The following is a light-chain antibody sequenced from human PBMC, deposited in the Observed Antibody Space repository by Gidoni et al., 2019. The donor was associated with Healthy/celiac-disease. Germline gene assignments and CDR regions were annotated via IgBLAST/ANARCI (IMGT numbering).Light chain of an antibody. J-gene: IGKJ1*01. V-gene: IGKV1-39*01. CDR3: QQSYSTPRT. CDR1: QGISSY. CDR2: AAS. Sequence: DIQMTQSPSSLSASVGDSVTITCRASQGISSYLKWYQQTPGKAPKLLIYAASSLQSRVASRFGGSGSGTDFTITSSSLQPEYVATYCWQQSYSTPRTFGQGTKVEIK.